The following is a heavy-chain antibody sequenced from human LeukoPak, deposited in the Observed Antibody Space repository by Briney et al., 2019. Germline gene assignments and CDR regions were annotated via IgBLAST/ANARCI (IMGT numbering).Heavy chain of an antibody. V-gene: IGHV1-69*13. D-gene: IGHD4-11*01. J-gene: IGHJ5*02. CDR2: IIPIFGTA. CDR1: GGTFSSYA. Sequence: GASVTVSCKASGGTFSSYAISWVRQAPGQGLEWMGGIIPIFGTANYAQKFQGRVTITADESTSTAYMELSSLRSEDTAVYYCARVFNYGGGGDDNWFDPWGQGTLVTVSS. CDR3: ARVFNYGGGGDDNWFDP.